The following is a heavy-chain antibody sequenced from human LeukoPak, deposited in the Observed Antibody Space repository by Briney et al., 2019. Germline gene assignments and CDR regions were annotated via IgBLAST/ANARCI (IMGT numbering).Heavy chain of an antibody. J-gene: IGHJ6*02. V-gene: IGHV1-8*01. CDR3: ARAMVYYYYYGMDV. CDR2: MNPNSGNT. D-gene: IGHD2-8*01. CDR1: GYTFTSYD. Sequence: ASVEVSCKASGYTFTSYDINWVRQATGQGLEWMGWMNPNSGNTGYAQKFQGRVTMTRNTSISTAYMELSSLRSEDTAVYYCARAMVYYYYYGMDVWGQGTTVTVSS.